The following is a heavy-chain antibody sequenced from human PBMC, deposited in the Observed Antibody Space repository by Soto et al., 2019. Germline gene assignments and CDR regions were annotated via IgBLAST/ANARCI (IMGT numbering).Heavy chain of an antibody. D-gene: IGHD3-16*01. CDR3: ARDGFLGGGNPAAIDY. Sequence: QVQLQESGPGLVKPSQTLSLTCTVSGGSISSGGYYWSWIRQHPGKGLEWIGYIYYSGSTYYNPSLKSRVTISVDTSKNQFSLKLSSVTAADTAVYYCARDGFLGGGNPAAIDYWGQGTLVTVSS. CDR2: IYYSGST. V-gene: IGHV4-31*03. J-gene: IGHJ4*02. CDR1: GGSISSGGYY.